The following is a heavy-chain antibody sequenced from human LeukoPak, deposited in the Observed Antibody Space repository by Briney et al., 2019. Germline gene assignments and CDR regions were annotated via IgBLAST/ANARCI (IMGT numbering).Heavy chain of an antibody. Sequence: GGSLRLSCATSGFTFSSSWVSWVRQAPGKGLECVANIKEDGREKYYVDSVKGRFTISRDNAKNSLYLQMSSLRAEDTAVYYCARGGRPDYCGQGTLVTVSS. CDR2: IKEDGREK. V-gene: IGHV3-7*01. J-gene: IGHJ4*02. CDR3: ARGGRPDY. D-gene: IGHD3-10*01. CDR1: GFTFSSSW.